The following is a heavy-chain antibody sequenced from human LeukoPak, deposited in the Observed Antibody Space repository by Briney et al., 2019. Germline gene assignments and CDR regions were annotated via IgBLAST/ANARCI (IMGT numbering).Heavy chain of an antibody. D-gene: IGHD6-19*01. V-gene: IGHV1-8*01. CDR1: GYTFTNYD. Sequence: ASVKVSCKASGYTFTNYDINWVRQATGQGLEWMGWMNPSSGNTGYAQKFQGRVTMTRNTSISTAYMELSSLRPEDTAVYYCARGGSGWYNDAFDIWGQGTMVTVSS. J-gene: IGHJ3*02. CDR2: MNPSSGNT. CDR3: ARGGSGWYNDAFDI.